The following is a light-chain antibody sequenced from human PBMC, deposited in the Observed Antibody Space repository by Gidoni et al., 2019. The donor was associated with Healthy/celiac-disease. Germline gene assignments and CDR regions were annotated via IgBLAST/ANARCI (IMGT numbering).Light chain of an antibody. CDR1: SSNIGSNT. Sequence: QSVLTQPPSASGTPGQRVTIPCSGSSSNIGSNTVNWYQQLPGTAPKLLIYSNNPRPSGVPDRFSGSKSGTSASLAISGLQSEDEADYYCAAWDDSLNGQRVFGGGTKLTVL. V-gene: IGLV1-44*01. CDR3: AAWDDSLNGQRV. J-gene: IGLJ2*01. CDR2: SNN.